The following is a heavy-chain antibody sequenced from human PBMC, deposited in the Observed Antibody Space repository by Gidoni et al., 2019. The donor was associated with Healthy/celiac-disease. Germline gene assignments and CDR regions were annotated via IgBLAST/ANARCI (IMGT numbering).Heavy chain of an antibody. D-gene: IGHD5-12*01. CDR1: GFTFSSYS. J-gene: IGHJ6*02. Sequence: EVQLVESGGGLVKPGGSLRLSCAASGFTFSSYSMNWVRQAPGKGLEWVSSISSSSSYIYYADSVKGRFTISRDNAKNSLYLQMNSLRAEDTAVYYCARERAVRGYLFGMDVWGQGTTVTVSS. CDR3: ARERAVRGYLFGMDV. V-gene: IGHV3-21*01. CDR2: ISSSSSYI.